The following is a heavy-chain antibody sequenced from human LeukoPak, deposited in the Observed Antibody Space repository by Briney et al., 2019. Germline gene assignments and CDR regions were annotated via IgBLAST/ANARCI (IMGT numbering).Heavy chain of an antibody. CDR1: GFPFSTFE. D-gene: IGHD3-16*01. Sequence: PGGSLRLSCAASGFPFSTFEMNWVRQAPGKGLEWISYISSSGSTIYYADSVKGRFTISRDNTKNSLYLQMNSLRAEDTAVYYCARVGAYAAVNWWGQGTLVSVSS. J-gene: IGHJ4*02. CDR2: ISSSGSTI. CDR3: ARVGAYAAVNW. V-gene: IGHV3-48*03.